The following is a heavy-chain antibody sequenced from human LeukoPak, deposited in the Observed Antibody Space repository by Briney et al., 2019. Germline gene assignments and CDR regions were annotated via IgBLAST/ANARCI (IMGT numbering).Heavy chain of an antibody. J-gene: IGHJ4*02. CDR3: ARGSRVAGTCVIIY. D-gene: IGHD6-19*01. CDR1: GYPFTDYY. V-gene: IGHV1-2*06. CDR2: INPNSGGT. Sequence: GASVKVSCTTSGYPFTDYYLHWVRQAPGQGLEWMGRINPNSGGTNYAQKFQGRVTMTRDTSISTAYMELSRLRSDDTAVYYCARGSRVAGTCVIIYWGQGTLVTVSS.